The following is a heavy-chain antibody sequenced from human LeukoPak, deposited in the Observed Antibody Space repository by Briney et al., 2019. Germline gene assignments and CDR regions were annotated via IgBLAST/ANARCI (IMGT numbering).Heavy chain of an antibody. V-gene: IGHV4-34*09. CDR1: GGSFSGYY. CDR3: ARDEAIFGAGYYYGMDV. J-gene: IGHJ6*02. Sequence: SETLSLTCAVYGGSFSGYYWSWIRQPPGKGLEWIGEINHSGSTYYNPSLKSRVTISVDTSQNQFSLKLSSVTAADTAVYYCARDEAIFGAGYYYGMDVWGQGTTVTVSS. CDR2: INHSGST. D-gene: IGHD3-3*01.